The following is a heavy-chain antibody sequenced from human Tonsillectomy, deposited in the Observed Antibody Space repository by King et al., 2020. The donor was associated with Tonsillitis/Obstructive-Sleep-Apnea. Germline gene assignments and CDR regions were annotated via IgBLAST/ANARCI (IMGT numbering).Heavy chain of an antibody. CDR1: GGSISGSSDY. Sequence: LQLQESGPGLVKPSETLSLTCTVSGGSISGSSDYWGWIRQPPGKGLEWIGSIYYSGSTYYSPSLKSRVTISVDTSKNQFSLRLTSVTAADTAGYYCARQRAIVGVPATPIRYFDCWGQGTLVTVSS. V-gene: IGHV4-39*01. CDR2: IYYSGST. J-gene: IGHJ4*02. CDR3: ARQRAIVGVPATPIRYFDC. D-gene: IGHD2-2*01.